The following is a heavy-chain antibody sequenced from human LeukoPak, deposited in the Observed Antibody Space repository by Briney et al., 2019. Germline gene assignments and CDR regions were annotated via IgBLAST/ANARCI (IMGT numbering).Heavy chain of an antibody. CDR1: GYAFTSYD. D-gene: IGHD3-3*01. CDR2: MNPNSGNT. V-gene: IGHV1-8*01. J-gene: IGHJ5*02. Sequence: ASVKVSCKASGYAFTSYDINWVRQATGQGLEWMGWMNPNSGNTGYAQKFQGRVTMTRNTSISTAYMELSSLRSEDTVVYYCARGLFHDFWSGYYHWGQGTLVTVSS. CDR3: ARGLFHDFWSGYYH.